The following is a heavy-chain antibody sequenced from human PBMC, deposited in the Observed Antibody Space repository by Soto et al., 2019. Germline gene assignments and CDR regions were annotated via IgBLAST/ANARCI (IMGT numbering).Heavy chain of an antibody. CDR1: GGTFSSYA. Sequence: QVHMVQSGAEVKKPGSSVKVSCKASGGTFSSYAISWVRQAPGQGLEWMGGIIPMFGTANYAQKFQGRVTITADESTTTAYMELTSLRSEDTAVYYCEREKDFMDWFDYWGKGTLVTVSS. D-gene: IGHD3-9*01. J-gene: IGHJ4*02. CDR2: IIPMFGTA. V-gene: IGHV1-69*12. CDR3: EREKDFMDWFDY.